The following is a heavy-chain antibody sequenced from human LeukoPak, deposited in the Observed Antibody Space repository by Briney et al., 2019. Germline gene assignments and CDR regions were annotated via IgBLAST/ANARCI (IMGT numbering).Heavy chain of an antibody. CDR3: ARVKDSSSWSAVGDAFDI. V-gene: IGHV3-74*01. CDR1: GFTFSSYW. J-gene: IGHJ3*02. D-gene: IGHD6-13*01. Sequence: GGSLRLSCAASGFTFSSYWIHWVRQAPGKGLVWVSLINSDGSSTNYADSVKGRFTISRDNAKNTLYLQMNSLGAEDTAVYYCARVKDSSSWSAVGDAFDIWGQGTMVTVSS. CDR2: INSDGSST.